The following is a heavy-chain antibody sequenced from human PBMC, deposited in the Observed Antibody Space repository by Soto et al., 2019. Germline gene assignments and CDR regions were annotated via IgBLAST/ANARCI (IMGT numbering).Heavy chain of an antibody. CDR2: ISPSGSTI. J-gene: IGHJ4*02. CDR1: GFTFNDSF. Sequence: GGSLRLSCAASGFTFNDSFMSWIRQAPGMGLEWLSYISPSGSTIYYADSVKGRFTISRDNAKNSLFLLMNSLRAEDTAVYYCARDSWHYDYWGQGTLVTVSS. CDR3: ARDSWHYDY. V-gene: IGHV3-11*01.